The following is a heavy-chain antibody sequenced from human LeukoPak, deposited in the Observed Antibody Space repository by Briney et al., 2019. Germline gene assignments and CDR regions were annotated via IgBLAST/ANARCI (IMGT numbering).Heavy chain of an antibody. CDR3: ARDLGRSGSYYIDY. J-gene: IGHJ4*02. CDR1: GGSISSHY. CDR2: IYYSGST. Sequence: PSETLSLTCTVSGGSISSHYWSWIRQPPGKTLEWIGYIYYSGSTNYNPSLRSRVTISVDSSKNQFSLKVTSVTAADTAVYYCARDLGRSGSYYIDYWGQGTLVTVSS. D-gene: IGHD1-26*01. V-gene: IGHV4-59*11.